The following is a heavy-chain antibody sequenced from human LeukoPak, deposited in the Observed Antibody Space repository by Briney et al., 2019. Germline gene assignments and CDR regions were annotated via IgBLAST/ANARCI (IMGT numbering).Heavy chain of an antibody. V-gene: IGHV3-21*01. D-gene: IGHD2-21*01. J-gene: IGHJ3*02. CDR3: ARVGRDKGDAFDI. Sequence: GGSLRLSCAASGFTFSSYSMNWVRQAPGKGLEWVSSISSSSSYIYYADSVKGRFTISRDNAKNSLYLQMNSLRAEDTAVYYCARVGRDKGDAFDIWGQGTMVTASS. CDR2: ISSSSSYI. CDR1: GFTFSSYS.